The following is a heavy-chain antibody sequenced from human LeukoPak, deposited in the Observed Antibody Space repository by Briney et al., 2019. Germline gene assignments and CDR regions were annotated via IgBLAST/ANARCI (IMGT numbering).Heavy chain of an antibody. Sequence: GGSLTVSCAASGFTFSSSAMSWVRQAPGKGLEWVSTISGFGENTHYADSVKGRFTISRDNFKSALFLQMNSLRAEDTAVYYCAKGGHYSWFDPWGQGTLVIVSS. CDR3: AKGGHYSWFDP. CDR1: GFTFSSSA. J-gene: IGHJ5*02. V-gene: IGHV3-23*01. D-gene: IGHD1-26*01. CDR2: ISGFGENT.